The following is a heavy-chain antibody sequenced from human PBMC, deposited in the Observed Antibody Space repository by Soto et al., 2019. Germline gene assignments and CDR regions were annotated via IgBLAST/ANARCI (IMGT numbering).Heavy chain of an antibody. CDR3: ARALECYYYGMDV. D-gene: IGHD1-1*01. Sequence: ASVNVTCKASGYTFTGYYMHWVRQAPGQGLEWMGWINPNSGGTNYAQQFQGWVTMTRDTSISTAYMELSRLRSDDTAVYYCARALECYYYGMDVWGQGTTVTVSS. CDR1: GYTFTGYY. V-gene: IGHV1-2*04. J-gene: IGHJ6*02. CDR2: INPNSGGT.